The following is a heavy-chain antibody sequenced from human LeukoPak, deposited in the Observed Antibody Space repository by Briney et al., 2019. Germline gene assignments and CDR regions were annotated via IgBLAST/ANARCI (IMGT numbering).Heavy chain of an antibody. Sequence: SETLSLTCAVYGGSFSGYYWSWIRQPPGRGLEWIGEINHSGSTNYNPSLKSRVTISVDTSKNQFSLKLSSVTAADTAVYYCAREGLRYYYYGMDVWGQGTTVTVSS. CDR1: GGSFSGYY. V-gene: IGHV4-34*01. J-gene: IGHJ6*02. CDR2: INHSGST. D-gene: IGHD4-17*01. CDR3: AREGLRYYYYGMDV.